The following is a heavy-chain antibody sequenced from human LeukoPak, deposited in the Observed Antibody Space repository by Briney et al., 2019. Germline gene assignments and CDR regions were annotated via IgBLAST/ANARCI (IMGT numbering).Heavy chain of an antibody. Sequence: GGSLRLSCAASGFTFSDYYMSWIRQAPGKGLEWVSYITTSGSTIYYADSVKGRFTISRDNAKNSLYLQMNSLRAEDTAVYFCARDLGTNDAFDIWGQGTMLTVSS. D-gene: IGHD7-27*01. J-gene: IGHJ3*02. CDR2: ITTSGSTI. V-gene: IGHV3-11*01. CDR1: GFTFSDYY. CDR3: ARDLGTNDAFDI.